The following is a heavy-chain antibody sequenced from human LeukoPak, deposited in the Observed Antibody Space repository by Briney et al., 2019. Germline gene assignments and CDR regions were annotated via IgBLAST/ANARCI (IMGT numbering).Heavy chain of an antibody. D-gene: IGHD5-18*01. CDR3: ARETLKLWSMRY. CDR1: GYTFTSYY. CDR2: INPSGGST. Sequence: ASVKVSCKASGYTFTSYYMHWVRQAPGQGLEWMGIINPSGGSTSYAQKFQGRVTMTRDTSTSTVYMELSSLGSEDTAVYYCARETLKLWSMRYWGQGTLVTVSS. V-gene: IGHV1-46*01. J-gene: IGHJ4*02.